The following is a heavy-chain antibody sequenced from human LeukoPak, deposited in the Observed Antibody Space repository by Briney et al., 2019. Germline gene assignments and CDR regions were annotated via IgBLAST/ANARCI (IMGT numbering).Heavy chain of an antibody. V-gene: IGHV3-11*04. D-gene: IGHD2-2*01. CDR1: GFTFSDYY. CDR2: ISSSGSTI. CDR3: ARDNRVVPAASSAFDI. Sequence: GGSLRLSCAASGFTFSDYYMSWIRQAPGKGLEWVSYISSSGSTIYYADSVKGRFTISRDNAKNSLYLQMNSLRAEDTAVYYCARDNRVVPAASSAFDIWGQGTMVTVSS. J-gene: IGHJ3*02.